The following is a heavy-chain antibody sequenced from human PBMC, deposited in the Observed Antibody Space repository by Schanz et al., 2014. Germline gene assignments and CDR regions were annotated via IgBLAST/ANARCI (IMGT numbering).Heavy chain of an antibody. CDR2: IWYDGSNK. V-gene: IGHV3-30*02. Sequence: QVQLVESGGGVVQPGRSLRLSCAASGFIFSSYGLHWVRQAPGKGLEWVAFIWYDGSNKYYADSVKGRFTISRDNSKNTLYLHMNTLRSEDTAVYYCAKDSTHIDIVLVPTAIDSWGQGTLVTVSS. D-gene: IGHD2-2*01. CDR3: AKDSTHIDIVLVPTAIDS. CDR1: GFIFSSYG. J-gene: IGHJ4*02.